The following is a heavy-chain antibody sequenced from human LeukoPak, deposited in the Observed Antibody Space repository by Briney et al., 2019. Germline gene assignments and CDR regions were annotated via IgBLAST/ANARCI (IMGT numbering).Heavy chain of an antibody. D-gene: IGHD3-9*01. CDR2: IKQDGSEK. V-gene: IGHV3-7*04. CDR3: ARELRYFDWLLYYYYGMDV. J-gene: IGHJ6*02. CDR1: GFTFSSYW. Sequence: GGSLRLSCAASGFTFSSYWMSWVRQAPGKGLEWVANIKQDGSEKYYVDSVKGRFTISRDNAKNSLYLQMNSLGAEDTAVYYCARELRYFDWLLYYYYGMDVWGQGTTVTVSS.